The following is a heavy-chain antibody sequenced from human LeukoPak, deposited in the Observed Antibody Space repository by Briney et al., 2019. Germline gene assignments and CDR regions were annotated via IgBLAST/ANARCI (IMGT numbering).Heavy chain of an antibody. CDR3: ARELIHRGGSYPDY. V-gene: IGHV6-1*01. CDR2: TYYRSKWYN. Sequence: SQTLSLTCAISGDSVSSNSAAWTWIRESPSRGLHWLGRTYYRSKWYNDYAVSVTSRITINPDTSKNQFSLQLNSVTPEDTAVYFCARELIHRGGSYPDYWGQGTLVTVSS. D-gene: IGHD1-26*01. CDR1: GDSVSSNSAA. J-gene: IGHJ4*02.